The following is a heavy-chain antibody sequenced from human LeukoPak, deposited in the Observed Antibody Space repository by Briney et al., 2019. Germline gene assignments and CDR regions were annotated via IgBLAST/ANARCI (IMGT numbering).Heavy chain of an antibody. CDR2: ISGSGGST. D-gene: IGHD1-26*01. Sequence: SGGSLRLSCAASGFTFSSYAMSWVRQAPGKGLEWVSAISGSGGSTFYATSVKGRFTISRDNSKNTLYLQMNSLRAEDTAVYYCAKSRGESRGASNYWGQGTLVTVSS. J-gene: IGHJ4*02. V-gene: IGHV3-23*01. CDR1: GFTFSSYA. CDR3: AKSRGESRGASNY.